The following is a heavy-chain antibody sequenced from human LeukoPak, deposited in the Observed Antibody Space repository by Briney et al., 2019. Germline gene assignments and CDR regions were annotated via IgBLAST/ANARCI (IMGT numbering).Heavy chain of an antibody. Sequence: KASETLSLTCAVYGGSFSGYYWSWIRQPPGKGLEWIGEINHSGSTNYNPSLKSRVTISVDTSKNQFSLKLSSVTAADTAVYYCARTRGVGATTVRYFDYWGQGTLVTVSS. D-gene: IGHD1-26*01. J-gene: IGHJ4*02. V-gene: IGHV4-34*01. CDR1: GGSFSGYY. CDR2: INHSGST. CDR3: ARTRGVGATTVRYFDY.